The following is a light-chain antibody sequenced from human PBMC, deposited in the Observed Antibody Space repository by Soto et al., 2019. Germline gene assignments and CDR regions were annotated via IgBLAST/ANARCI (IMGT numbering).Light chain of an antibody. J-gene: IGKJ1*01. Sequence: EIVMTQSPATLSVSPGETVTLSCRASQSVNSNLAWYQQKPGQAPRLLIYGASTRATDIPARFSGSGSGTEFTLTISSLQSEDFAVYYCQQFNNWPWTFGQGTKVDIK. CDR1: QSVNSN. V-gene: IGKV3-15*01. CDR3: QQFNNWPWT. CDR2: GAS.